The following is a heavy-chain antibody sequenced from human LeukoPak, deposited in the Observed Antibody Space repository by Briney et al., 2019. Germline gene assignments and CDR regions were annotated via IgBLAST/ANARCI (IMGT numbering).Heavy chain of an antibody. J-gene: IGHJ4*02. CDR3: AKGDTYFDY. CDR1: GFTFSRYW. D-gene: IGHD5-18*01. CDR2: INSDGSST. Sequence: GGSLRLSCAASGFTFSRYWMHWVRQAPGKGLVWVSRINSDGSSTNYADSVKGRFTISRDNAKNTLYLQMNSLRAEDTAVYYCAKGDTYFDYWGQGTLVTVSS. V-gene: IGHV3-74*01.